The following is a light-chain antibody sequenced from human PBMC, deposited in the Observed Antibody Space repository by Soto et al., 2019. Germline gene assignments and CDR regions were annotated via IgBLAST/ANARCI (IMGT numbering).Light chain of an antibody. CDR2: SNN. CDR1: SSNIGSKT. Sequence: QSVLTQPPSASGTPGQRVTISCSGSSSNIGSKTVNWYQQLPGTAPKLLIYSNNQRPSGVPDRFSGSKSGTSAFLAISGLQSEDEADYYCAACDDSLNSVVFGGGTKVTVL. V-gene: IGLV1-44*01. CDR3: AACDDSLNSVV. J-gene: IGLJ2*01.